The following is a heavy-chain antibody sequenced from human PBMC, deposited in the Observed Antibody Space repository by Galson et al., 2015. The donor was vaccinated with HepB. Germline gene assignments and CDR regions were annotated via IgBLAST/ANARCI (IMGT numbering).Heavy chain of an antibody. D-gene: IGHD5-18*01. CDR1: GYSISSGYY. CDR2: IYHSGST. V-gene: IGHV4-38-2*02. J-gene: IGHJ1*01. Sequence: LSLTCTVSGYSISSGYYWGWIRQPPGKGLEWIGSIYHSGSTYYNPSLKSRVTISVDTSKNQFSLKLSSVTAADTAVYYCARIGYSYGSRDYWGQGTLVTVSS. CDR3: ARIGYSYGSRDY.